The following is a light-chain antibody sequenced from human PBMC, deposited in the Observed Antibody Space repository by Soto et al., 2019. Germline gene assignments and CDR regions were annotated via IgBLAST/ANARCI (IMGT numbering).Light chain of an antibody. J-gene: IGKJ4*01. Sequence: AIRMTQSPSSLSASTGDRVTITCRASQGISSYLAWYQQKPGKAPKLLIYAASTFQSGAPSRFSGSGSGTDFTLPTSCLQYEDFATYYCQQYYSYPQVTFGGGTKVEIK. V-gene: IGKV1-8*01. CDR3: QQYYSYPQVT. CDR2: AAS. CDR1: QGISSY.